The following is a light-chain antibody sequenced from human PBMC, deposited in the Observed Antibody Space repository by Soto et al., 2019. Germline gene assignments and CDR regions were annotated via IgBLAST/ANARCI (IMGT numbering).Light chain of an antibody. Sequence: QSVLTQPPSVSGAPGQRVTISCTGSSSNIGAGYDVHWYQRLPGTAPKLLIYGNTNRPSGVPDRFSGSKSDTSASLAIAGLQAEDEADYYCQSYDSSLITYVFGTGTEVTVL. J-gene: IGLJ1*01. V-gene: IGLV1-40*01. CDR2: GNT. CDR3: QSYDSSLITYV. CDR1: SSNIGAGYD.